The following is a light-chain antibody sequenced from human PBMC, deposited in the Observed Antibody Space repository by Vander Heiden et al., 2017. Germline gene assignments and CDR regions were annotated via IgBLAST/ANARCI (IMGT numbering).Light chain of an antibody. Sequence: QPAMTQSASASGSPGQSITISCAGTRGDVGSYNLVSWYQQHPGKAPKHMIYEVTKRPSGVSNRFSGSKSVNTASLTISGLQAEDEADYYCCSYAGSTTFNWVFGGGTKLTVL. V-gene: IGLV2-23*02. CDR1: RGDVGSYNL. CDR2: EVT. J-gene: IGLJ3*02. CDR3: CSYAGSTTFNWV.